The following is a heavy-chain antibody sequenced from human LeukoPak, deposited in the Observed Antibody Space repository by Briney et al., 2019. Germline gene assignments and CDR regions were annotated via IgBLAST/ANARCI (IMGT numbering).Heavy chain of an antibody. CDR2: IRSKAYGGTT. J-gene: IGHJ4*02. CDR1: GFTFGDYA. D-gene: IGHD3-22*01. V-gene: IGHV3-49*04. Sequence: GGSLRLSCTASGFTFGDYAMSWVRQAPGKGLEWVGFIRSKAYGGTTEYAASVKGRFTISRDDSKSIAYLQMNSLKTEDTAVYYCTRDSRRGPGTRLTMIVVDLDYWGQGTLVTVSS. CDR3: TRDSRRGPGTRLTMIVVDLDY.